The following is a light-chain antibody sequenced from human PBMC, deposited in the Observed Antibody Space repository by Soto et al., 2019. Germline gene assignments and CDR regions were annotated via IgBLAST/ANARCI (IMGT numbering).Light chain of an antibody. V-gene: IGLV1-51*01. CDR3: GTWDSSMSAVV. CDR2: DNN. CDR1: SSNIGNNY. J-gene: IGLJ2*01. Sequence: QSVLTQPPSVSAAPGQKVTISCSGSSSNIGNNYVSWYQQLPGTTPKLLMYDNNKRPSGIPDRFSGSKPGTSATLGITGLQTGDEADYYCGTWDSSMSAVVFGGGTKVTVL.